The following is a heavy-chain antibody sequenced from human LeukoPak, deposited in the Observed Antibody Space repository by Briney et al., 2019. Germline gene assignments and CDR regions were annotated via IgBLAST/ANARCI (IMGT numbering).Heavy chain of an antibody. Sequence: ASVKVSCKASGYAFTSYYMHWVRQAPGQGLEWMGIVNPSDDYTRYAQKFQGRVTMTRDMSTSTVYMELSSLRSEDTAVYYCARRGYSYGYGNYMDVWGKGTTVSVSS. V-gene: IGHV1-46*01. J-gene: IGHJ6*03. CDR2: VNPSDDYT. D-gene: IGHD5-18*01. CDR1: GYAFTSYY. CDR3: ARRGYSYGYGNYMDV.